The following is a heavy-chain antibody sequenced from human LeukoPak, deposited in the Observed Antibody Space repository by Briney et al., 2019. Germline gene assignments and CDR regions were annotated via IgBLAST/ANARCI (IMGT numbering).Heavy chain of an antibody. Sequence: GGSLRLSCEASGFTFSRYSMNWVRQAPGKGLEWVSSISTSSSYIYYADSVKGRFTISTDNAKKSLFLQMNSLRVEDTAVYYCARDSEGVTGSTSWLDPWGQGTLVTVSS. CDR1: GFTFSRYS. J-gene: IGHJ5*02. V-gene: IGHV3-21*01. CDR3: ARDSEGVTGSTSWLDP. D-gene: IGHD1-7*01. CDR2: ISTSSSYI.